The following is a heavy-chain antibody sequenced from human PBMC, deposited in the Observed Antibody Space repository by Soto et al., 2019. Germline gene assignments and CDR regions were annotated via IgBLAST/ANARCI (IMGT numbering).Heavy chain of an antibody. CDR1: GFTFSSYA. Sequence: GGSLRLSCAASGFTFSSYAMSWVRQAPGKGLEWVSAISGSGGSTYYADSVKGRFTISRDNSKNTLYLQMNSLRAEDTAVYYCAKLGYSSGWYYYYYYYMEVWGKGTTVTVSS. CDR2: ISGSGGST. V-gene: IGHV3-23*01. D-gene: IGHD6-19*01. CDR3: AKLGYSSGWYYYYYYYMEV. J-gene: IGHJ6*03.